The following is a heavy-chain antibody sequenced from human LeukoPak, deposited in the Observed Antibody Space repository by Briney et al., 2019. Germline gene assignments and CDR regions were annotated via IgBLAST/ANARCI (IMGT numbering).Heavy chain of an antibody. D-gene: IGHD6-25*01. CDR1: GGTISRYD. Sequence: SESLSLTCTVSGGTISRYDSSSIPQPAGKELEWIGRIYTSGSTNYKPSLKSRITLSVDTSKDQLTLKLSCVTPADACVYHCARQPGYSSGWDYFNYWDQGTLVIVSS. CDR2: IYTSGST. J-gene: IGHJ4*02. V-gene: IGHV4-4*07. CDR3: ARQPGYSSGWDYFNY.